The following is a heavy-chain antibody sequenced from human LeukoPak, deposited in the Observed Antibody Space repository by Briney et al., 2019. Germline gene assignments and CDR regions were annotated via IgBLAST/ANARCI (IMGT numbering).Heavy chain of an antibody. CDR3: AISDYYDSSGYSFQH. J-gene: IGHJ1*01. D-gene: IGHD3-22*01. Sequence: TQTLSLTCTVSGGSISSGDYYWSWIRQPPGQGLEWLGYIYYSGSTYYNQSLKSRVTIPVDASKNQFSLKLSSVTAADTAVYYCAISDYYDSSGYSFQHWGQGTLVTVSS. CDR2: IYYSGST. CDR1: GGSISSGDYY. V-gene: IGHV4-30-4*08.